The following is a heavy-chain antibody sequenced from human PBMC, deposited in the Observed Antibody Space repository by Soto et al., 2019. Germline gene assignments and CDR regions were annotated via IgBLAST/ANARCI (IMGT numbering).Heavy chain of an antibody. CDR3: AKDPGGSSGWYYAFDI. J-gene: IGHJ3*02. CDR1: GYTLTELS. V-gene: IGHV1-24*01. Sequence: GASVKVSCKVSGYTLTELSMHWVRQAPGKGLEWMGGFDPEDGETIYAQKFQGRVTMTEDTSTDTAYMELSSLRSEDTAVYYCAKDPGGSSGWYYAFDIWGQGTMVTVSS. D-gene: IGHD6-19*01. CDR2: FDPEDGET.